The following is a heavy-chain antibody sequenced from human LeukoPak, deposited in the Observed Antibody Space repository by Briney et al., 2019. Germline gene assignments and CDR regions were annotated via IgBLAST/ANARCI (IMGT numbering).Heavy chain of an antibody. CDR2: IHPDGSST. J-gene: IGHJ4*02. D-gene: IGHD4-17*01. V-gene: IGHV3-74*01. CDR1: GFTFSNYA. CDR3: AKDPFGGTVTGFDY. Sequence: AGGSLRLSCAASGFTFSNYAMHWVRQAPGKGLVWVSRIHPDGSSTIYADSVKGRFTISRDNAKNTLYLQMNSLRAEDTAVYYCAKDPFGGTVTGFDYWGQGTLVTVSS.